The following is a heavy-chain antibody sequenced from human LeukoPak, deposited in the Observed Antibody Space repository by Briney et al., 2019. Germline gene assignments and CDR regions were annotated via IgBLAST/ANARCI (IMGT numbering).Heavy chain of an antibody. CDR3: ARDETWYFDL. CDR2: ISSSSSYI. J-gene: IGHJ2*01. V-gene: IGHV3-21*01. Sequence: PGGSLRLSCAASGFXFSSYSINWVRQAPGKGLEWVSSISSSSSYIYYADSVKGRFTISRDNAKNSLYLQMNSLRAEDTAVYYCARDETWYFDLWGRGTLVTVSS. CDR1: GFXFSSYS.